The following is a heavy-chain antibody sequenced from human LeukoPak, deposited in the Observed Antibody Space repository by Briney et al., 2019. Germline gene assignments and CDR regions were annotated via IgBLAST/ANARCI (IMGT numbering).Heavy chain of an antibody. CDR1: GDSISSTIYH. D-gene: IGHD3-10*01. J-gene: IGHJ4*02. CDR3: AREIASSVEF. V-gene: IGHV4-39*02. CDR2: IHYSGTT. Sequence: PSETLSLTCTVSGDSISSTIYHWGWIRQPPGKGLEWIGSIHYSGTTYYNPSLKSRVTISVDTSRNHFSLRLNSVTAADTAMYHRAREIASSVEFWGQGSLVTVSS.